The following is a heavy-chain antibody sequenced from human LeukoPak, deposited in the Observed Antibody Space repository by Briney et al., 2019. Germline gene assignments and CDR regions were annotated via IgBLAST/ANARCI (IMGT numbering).Heavy chain of an antibody. Sequence: GGSLRLSCAASGFTFSSYSINWVRQAPGKGLEWVSYISSSSTTIYYADSVKGRFTISRDNARNSLYLQMNSLRAEDTAVYYCARDQGGIAVAGTFDYWGQGTLVTVSS. D-gene: IGHD6-19*01. CDR1: GFTFSSYS. CDR2: ISSSSTTI. V-gene: IGHV3-48*01. J-gene: IGHJ4*02. CDR3: ARDQGGIAVAGTFDY.